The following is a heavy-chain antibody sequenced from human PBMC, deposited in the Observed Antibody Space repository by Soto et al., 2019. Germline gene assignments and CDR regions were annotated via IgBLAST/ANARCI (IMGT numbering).Heavy chain of an antibody. CDR3: ARLAVRSFDWLFPQEDWFDP. D-gene: IGHD3-9*01. V-gene: IGHV1-18*01. Sequence: QVQLVQSGAEVKKPGASVKVSCKASGYTFTSYGISWVRQAPGQGLEWMGWISAYKGNTNYAQELQGRVTRTTDTPTSTAYMELRRLRSDDTAVYYCARLAVRSFDWLFPQEDWFDPWGQGTLVTVSS. CDR2: ISAYKGNT. J-gene: IGHJ5*02. CDR1: GYTFTSYG.